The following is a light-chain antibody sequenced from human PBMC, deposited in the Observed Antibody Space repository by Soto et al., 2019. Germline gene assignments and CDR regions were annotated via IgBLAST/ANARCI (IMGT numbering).Light chain of an antibody. J-gene: IGLJ1*01. V-gene: IGLV2-14*01. Sequence: VLTQPASVSGAPGQSITISCTGTSNVVGRYNYVSWYQQHPGKAPKLMVYDASNRPSWVSNRFSGSKSGITASLTISGLQAEDEAEYYCPSYTSDSTYVFGTGTKVTVL. CDR2: DAS. CDR3: PSYTSDSTYV. CDR1: SNVVGRYNY.